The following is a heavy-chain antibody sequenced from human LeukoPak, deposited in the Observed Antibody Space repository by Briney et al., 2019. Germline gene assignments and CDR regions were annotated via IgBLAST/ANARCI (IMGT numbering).Heavy chain of an antibody. CDR3: TRGAGWLIDY. D-gene: IGHD3-16*01. Sequence: SETLSLTCTVSGGSISSSSYYWGWIRQPPGKGLEWIGSIYYSGSTYYNPSLKSRVTISADTFKNQFSLKLNSLTTADTAVYYCTRGAGWLIDYWGQGILVTVSS. J-gene: IGHJ4*02. CDR1: GGSISSSSYY. V-gene: IGHV4-39*07. CDR2: IYYSGST.